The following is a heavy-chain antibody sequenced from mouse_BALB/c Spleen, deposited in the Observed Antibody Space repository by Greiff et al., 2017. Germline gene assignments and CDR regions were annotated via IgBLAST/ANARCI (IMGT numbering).Heavy chain of an antibody. J-gene: IGHJ4*01. CDR1: GFAFSSYD. V-gene: IGHV5-12-1*01. CDR2: ISSGGGST. Sequence: EVKLMESGGDLVKPGGSLKLSCAASGFAFSSYDMSWVRQTPEKRLEWVAYISSGGGSTYYPDTVKGRFTISRDNAKNTLYLQMSSLKSEDTAMYYCARHRGNYDYYAMDYWGQGTSVTVSS. D-gene: IGHD2-1*01. CDR3: ARHRGNYDYYAMDY.